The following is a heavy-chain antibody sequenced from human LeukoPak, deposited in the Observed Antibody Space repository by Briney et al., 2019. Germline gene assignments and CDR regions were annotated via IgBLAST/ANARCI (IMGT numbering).Heavy chain of an antibody. CDR2: ISSSSSYI. V-gene: IGHV3-21*04. CDR1: GFTFSSYS. J-gene: IGHJ4*02. CDR3: ARVWSGYPYYFDY. D-gene: IGHD3-3*01. Sequence: GGSLRLSCAASGFTFSSYSMNWVRLAPGKGLEWVSSISSSSSYIYYADSVKGRFTISRDNAKNSLYLQMNSLRAEDTALYYCARVWSGYPYYFDYWGQGTLVTVSS.